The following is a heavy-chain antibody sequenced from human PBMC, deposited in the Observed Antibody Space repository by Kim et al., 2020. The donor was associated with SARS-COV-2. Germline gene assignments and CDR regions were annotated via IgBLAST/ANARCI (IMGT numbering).Heavy chain of an antibody. Sequence: KYSQKFQGRVTITRDTSASTAYMELSSLRSEDTAVYYCARGGLKWELPGYWGQGTLVTVSS. CDR3: ARGGLKWELPGY. V-gene: IGHV1-3*01. D-gene: IGHD1-26*01. J-gene: IGHJ4*02.